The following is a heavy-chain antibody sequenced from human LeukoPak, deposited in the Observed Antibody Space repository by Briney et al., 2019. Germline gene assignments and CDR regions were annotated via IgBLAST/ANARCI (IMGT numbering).Heavy chain of an antibody. D-gene: IGHD6-19*01. CDR1: EFPFSFYE. CDR3: ALLAVASDFDY. J-gene: IGHJ4*02. CDR2: IGSSGTNR. V-gene: IGHV3-48*03. Sequence: GGSLRLSCAVSEFPFSFYEMNWVRQAPGKGLEWVSNIGSSGTNRYYADSVKGRFSISRDNAKSSLYLQMNSLRVEDTAVYYCALLAVASDFDYWGRGALVTVSS.